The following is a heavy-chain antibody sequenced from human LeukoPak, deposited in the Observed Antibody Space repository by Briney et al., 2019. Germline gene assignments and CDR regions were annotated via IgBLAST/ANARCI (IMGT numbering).Heavy chain of an antibody. CDR1: GASISRGSW. CDR2: NFHSGDT. D-gene: IGHD2-21*01. V-gene: IGHV4-4*02. Sequence: SGTLSLTCDVSGASISRGSWWCWVRQPPGKGLEWIGENFHSGDTNYNLSLKSRITMSVDTSKNQFSLKLSSVTAADTAVYYCVREGSISGDAFDIWGRGTLVAVSS. CDR3: VREGSISGDAFDI. J-gene: IGHJ3*02.